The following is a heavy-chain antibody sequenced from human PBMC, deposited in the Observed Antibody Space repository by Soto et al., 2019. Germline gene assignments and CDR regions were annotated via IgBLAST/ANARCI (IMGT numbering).Heavy chain of an antibody. CDR3: ARGGLRYFDWSENNYGMDV. J-gene: IGHJ6*02. Sequence: ASVKVSCKASGYTFTSYDINWVRQATGQGLEWMGWMNPNSGNTGYAQKFQGRVTMTRNTSTSTAYMELSSLRSEDTAVYYCARGGLRYFDWSENNYGMDVWGQGTTVTVS. CDR2: MNPNSGNT. V-gene: IGHV1-8*01. CDR1: GYTFTSYD. D-gene: IGHD3-9*01.